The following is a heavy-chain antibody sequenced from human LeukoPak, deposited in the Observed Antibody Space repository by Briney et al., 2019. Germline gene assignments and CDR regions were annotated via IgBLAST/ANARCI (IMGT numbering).Heavy chain of an antibody. CDR2: ISSSGSTI. CDR1: GFTFSDYY. V-gene: IGHV3-11*01. J-gene: IGHJ4*02. CDR3: ARGGGRGYSYGYGFHFDY. Sequence: GGSLRLSCAASGFTFSDYYMSWIRQAPGKGLEWVSYISSSGSTIYYADSVRGRFTISRDNAKNSLYLQMNSLRAEDTAVYYCARGGGRGYSYGYGFHFDYWGQGTLVTVSS. D-gene: IGHD5-18*01.